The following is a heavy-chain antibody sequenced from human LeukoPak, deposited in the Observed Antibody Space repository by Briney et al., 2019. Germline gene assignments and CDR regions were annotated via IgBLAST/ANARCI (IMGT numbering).Heavy chain of an antibody. CDR1: GYTFTSYY. CDR2: INPNSGGT. V-gene: IGHV1-2*02. D-gene: IGHD6-25*01. J-gene: IGHJ4*02. CDR3: ARSTGAADRFDY. Sequence: ASVKVSCKASGYTFTSYYMHWVRQAPGQGLEWMGWINPNSGGTNYAQKFQGRVTMTRDTSISTAYMELSRLRSDDTAVYYCARSTGAADRFDYWGQGTLVTVSS.